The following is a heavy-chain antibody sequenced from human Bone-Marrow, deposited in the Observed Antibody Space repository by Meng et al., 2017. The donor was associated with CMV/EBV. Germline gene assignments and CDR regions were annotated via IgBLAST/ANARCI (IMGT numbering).Heavy chain of an antibody. D-gene: IGHD1-26*01. Sequence: GESLKISCQGSGYSFATYWIAWVRQMPGKGLEWMGIIYPGDSETRYSPSFQGQATISADKSISTAYLQWSSLKASDTAMYYCARLGGSYYLHFDYWGQGTLVTVSS. CDR1: GYSFATYW. V-gene: IGHV5-51*01. CDR2: IYPGDSET. J-gene: IGHJ4*02. CDR3: ARLGGSYYLHFDY.